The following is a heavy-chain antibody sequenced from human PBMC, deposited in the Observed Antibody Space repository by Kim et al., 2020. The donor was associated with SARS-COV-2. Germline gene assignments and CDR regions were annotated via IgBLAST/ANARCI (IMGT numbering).Heavy chain of an antibody. J-gene: IGHJ4*02. D-gene: IGHD3-22*01. Sequence: SETLSLTCTVSGGSISSGGYYWSWIRQHPGKGLEWIGYIYYSGSTYYNPSLKSRVTISVDTSKNQFSLKLSSVTAADTAVYYCARGLVDYYDSSGYYDFNFDYWGQGTLVTVSS. CDR2: IYYSGST. CDR3: ARGLVDYYDSSGYYDFNFDY. CDR1: GGSISSGGYY. V-gene: IGHV4-31*03.